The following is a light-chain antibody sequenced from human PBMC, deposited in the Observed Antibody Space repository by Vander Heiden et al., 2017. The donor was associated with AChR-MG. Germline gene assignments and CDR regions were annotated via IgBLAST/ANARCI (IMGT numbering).Light chain of an antibody. Sequence: QSVLTQPPPVSDAPRQRVTISCSGSTSTIGHNAVSWSQQLPGHPPNLLIHNEDRRPPGVSDRFSGSKSGTSASLAITGLQSVDEADDYCAVWDDTLNGVVFGGGTRLTVL. V-gene: IGLV1-36*01. CDR3: AVWDDTLNGVV. J-gene: IGLJ2*01. CDR2: NED. CDR1: TSTIGHNA.